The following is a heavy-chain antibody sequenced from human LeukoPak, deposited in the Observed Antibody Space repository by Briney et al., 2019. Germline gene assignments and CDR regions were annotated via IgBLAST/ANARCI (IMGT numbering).Heavy chain of an antibody. J-gene: IGHJ4*02. CDR2: IWYDGSNK. Sequence: GSLRLSCAASGFTFSSYGMHWVRRAPGKGLEWVAVIWYDGSNKYYADSVKGRFTISRDNSKNALYLQMNSLRAEDTAVHYCAKESRIRGFDYWGQGTLVTVSS. V-gene: IGHV3-33*06. CDR1: GFTFSSYG. D-gene: IGHD3-10*01. CDR3: AKESRIRGFDY.